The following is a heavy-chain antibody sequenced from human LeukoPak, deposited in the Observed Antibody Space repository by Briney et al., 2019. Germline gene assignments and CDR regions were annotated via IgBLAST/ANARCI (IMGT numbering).Heavy chain of an antibody. Sequence: PGPSLRLSCAPYAFTFSSYSTNWVRQAPGEGLECVLSISISSSYIYYTDSVKGRFTISRNKAKNSLYLQMNSLRAEDTAVYYCARGIAAAGTTFDYWGQGTLVTVSS. CDR3: ARGIAAAGTTFDY. CDR1: AFTFSSYS. J-gene: IGHJ4*02. V-gene: IGHV3-21*01. CDR2: ISISSSYI. D-gene: IGHD6-13*01.